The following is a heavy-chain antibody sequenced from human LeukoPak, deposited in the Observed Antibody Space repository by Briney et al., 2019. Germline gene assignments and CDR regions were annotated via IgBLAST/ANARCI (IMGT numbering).Heavy chain of an antibody. CDR2: INPSGGST. CDR1: GYTFTSYY. CDR3: ARDRSTSSRDGWFDP. Sequence: ASVKVSCKASGYTFTSYYMHWVRQAPGQGLEWMGIINPSGGSTSYAQKFQGRVTMTRDTSTSTVYMELSSLRPEDTAVYYCARDRSTSSRDGWFDPWGQGTLVTVSS. D-gene: IGHD2-2*01. J-gene: IGHJ5*02. V-gene: IGHV1-46*01.